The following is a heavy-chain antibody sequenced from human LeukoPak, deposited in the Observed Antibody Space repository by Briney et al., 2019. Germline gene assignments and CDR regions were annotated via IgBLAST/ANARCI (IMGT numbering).Heavy chain of an antibody. CDR2: IYYSGST. V-gene: IGHV4-59*01. CDR3: ARGTGWYGRPDAFDI. D-gene: IGHD2-15*01. J-gene: IGHJ3*02. CDR1: GGSISSYY. Sequence: SETLSLTCIVSGGSISSYYWSWIRQPPGKGLEWIGYIYYSGSTNYNPSLKSRVTISVDTSKNQFSLKLSSVTAADTAVYYCARGTGWYGRPDAFDIWGQGTMVTVSS.